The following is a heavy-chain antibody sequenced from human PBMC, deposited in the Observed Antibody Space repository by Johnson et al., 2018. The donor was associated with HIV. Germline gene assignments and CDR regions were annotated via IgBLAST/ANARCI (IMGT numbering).Heavy chain of an antibody. J-gene: IGHJ3*02. CDR3: AKGWEGVTSGDAFDI. D-gene: IGHD2-21*02. Sequence: QVQLVESGGGVVQPGRSLRLSCAASGFTFSDYYMSWIRQAPGKGLEWVSYISSSGGSTYYADSVKGRFTISRDNSKNTLYLQMNSLRAEDTAVYDCAKGWEGVTSGDAFDIWGQETMVTVSS. CDR2: ISSSGGST. CDR1: GFTFSDYY. V-gene: IGHV3-11*01.